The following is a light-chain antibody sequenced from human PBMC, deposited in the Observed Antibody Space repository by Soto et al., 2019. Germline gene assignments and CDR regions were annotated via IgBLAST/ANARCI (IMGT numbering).Light chain of an antibody. CDR2: EVA. V-gene: IGLV2-14*01. CDR3: TSFTSSNTGL. Sequence: QSALTQPASVSGSPGQSITISCTGTSSDVGRYDYVSWFQQHPGKAPKLMIYEVANRPSGVSDRFSGSKSGNTASLTISGLQSEDEADYYCTSFTSSNTGLFGGGTKVTLL. J-gene: IGLJ3*02. CDR1: SSDVGRYDY.